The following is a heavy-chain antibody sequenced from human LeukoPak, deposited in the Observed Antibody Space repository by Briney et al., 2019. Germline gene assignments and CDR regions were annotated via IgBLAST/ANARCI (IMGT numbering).Heavy chain of an antibody. J-gene: IGHJ4*02. CDR2: IKSKTDGGTT. D-gene: IGHD3-22*01. CDR3: TTITYYYDSSGYY. CDR1: GFTSSNAW. V-gene: IGHV3-15*01. Sequence: GGSLRLSCAASGFTSSNAWMSWVRQAPGKGLEWVGRIKSKTDGGTTDYAAPVKGRFTISRDDSKNTLYLQMNSLKTEDTAVYYCTTITYYYDSSGYYWGQGTLVTVSS.